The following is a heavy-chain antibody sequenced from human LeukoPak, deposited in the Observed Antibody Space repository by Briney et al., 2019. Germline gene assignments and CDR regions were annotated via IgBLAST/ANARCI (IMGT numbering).Heavy chain of an antibody. D-gene: IGHD6-19*01. Sequence: SETLSLTCTVSRYSISNGYYWGWIRQSPGKGLEWIGNLYHSGSTNYNPSLKSRVTISVDTSKNQFSLKLSSVTAADTAVYYCARVQWPPLYYYYYMDVWGKGTTVTVSS. V-gene: IGHV4-38-2*02. CDR1: RYSISNGYY. CDR2: LYHSGST. J-gene: IGHJ6*03. CDR3: ARVQWPPLYYYYYMDV.